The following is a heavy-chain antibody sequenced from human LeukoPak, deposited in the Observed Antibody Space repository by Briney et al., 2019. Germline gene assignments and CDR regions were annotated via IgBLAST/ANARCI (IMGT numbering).Heavy chain of an antibody. J-gene: IGHJ3*02. CDR1: GFTFSSYA. CDR3: AKELRIAVAGITSGDAFDI. V-gene: IGHV3-30-3*01. D-gene: IGHD6-19*01. CDR2: ISYDGSNK. Sequence: GGSLRLSCAASGFTFSSYAMHWVRQAPGKGLEWVAVISYDGSNKYYADSVKGRFTISRDNSKNTLYLQMNSLRAEDTAVYYCAKELRIAVAGITSGDAFDIWGQGTMVTVSS.